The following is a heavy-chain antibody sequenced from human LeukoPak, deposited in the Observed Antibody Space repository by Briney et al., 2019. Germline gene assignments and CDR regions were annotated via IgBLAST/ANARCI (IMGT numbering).Heavy chain of an antibody. CDR1: GGTFSSYA. CDR2: IIPIFGTA. CDR3: ARELAIAGSSDYYGMDV. J-gene: IGHJ6*02. D-gene: IGHD1-20*01. Sequence: SVKVSCKASGGTFSSYAISWVRQAPGQGLEWMGGIIPIFGTANYAQKFQGRVTITADESTSTAYMELSSLRSEDTAVYYCARELAIAGSSDYYGMDVWGQGTTVTVSS. V-gene: IGHV1-69*13.